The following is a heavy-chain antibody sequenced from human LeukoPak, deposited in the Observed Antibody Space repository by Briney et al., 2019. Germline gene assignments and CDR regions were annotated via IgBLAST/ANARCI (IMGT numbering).Heavy chain of an antibody. CDR1: GFTFDDYA. J-gene: IGHJ4*02. D-gene: IGHD6-19*01. CDR2: ISWNSASI. V-gene: IGHV3-9*01. Sequence: QPGRSLRLSCAASGFTFDDYAMHWVRHAPGKGLDWVSGISWNSASIGYADSVKGRFTISRDNAKNSLYLQMNSLRAEDTAVYYCAKDWDSSGWETWTRGYYFDYWGQGTLVTVSS. CDR3: AKDWDSSGWETWTRGYYFDY.